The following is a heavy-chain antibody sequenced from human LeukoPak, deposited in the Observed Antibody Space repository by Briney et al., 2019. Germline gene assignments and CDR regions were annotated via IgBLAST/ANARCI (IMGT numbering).Heavy chain of an antibody. J-gene: IGHJ4*02. V-gene: IGHV1-18*01. CDR1: GYTFTSYG. CDR3: ARDSARPVGATGPAFDY. CDR2: ISAYNGNT. D-gene: IGHD1-26*01. Sequence: GASVKVSCTASGYTFTSYGISWVRQAPGQGLEWMGWISAYNGNTNYAQKLQGRVTMSTDTSTSTAYMELKSLRSDDTAVYYCARDSARPVGATGPAFDYWGQGTLVTVSS.